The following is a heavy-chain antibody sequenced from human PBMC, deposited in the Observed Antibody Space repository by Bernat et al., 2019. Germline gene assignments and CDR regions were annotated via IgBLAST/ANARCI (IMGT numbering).Heavy chain of an antibody. J-gene: IGHJ3*02. V-gene: IGHV1-2*04. Sequence: QVQLVQSGAEVKKPGASVKVSCKASGYTFTGYYMHWVRQAPGQGLEWMGWINPNSGGTNFAQKFQGWVTMTRDTSISTAYVELSRLRSDDTAVYYCARFPPRYSSSSGAFDICGQGTMVTVSS. CDR3: ARFPPRYSSSSGAFDI. CDR1: GYTFTGYY. D-gene: IGHD6-6*01. CDR2: INPNSGGT.